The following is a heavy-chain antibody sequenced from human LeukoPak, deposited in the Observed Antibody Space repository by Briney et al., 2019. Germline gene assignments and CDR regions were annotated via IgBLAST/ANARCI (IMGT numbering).Heavy chain of an antibody. J-gene: IGHJ3*02. Sequence: SETLSLTCTVSGGSISSYYWSWIRQPPGKGLEWIGYIYYSGCTNYNPSLKSRVTISVDTSKNQFSLKLSSVTAADTAVYYCAREYSSSSVDAFDIWGQGTMVTVSS. CDR1: GGSISSYY. D-gene: IGHD6-6*01. CDR3: AREYSSSSVDAFDI. CDR2: IYYSGCT. V-gene: IGHV4-59*01.